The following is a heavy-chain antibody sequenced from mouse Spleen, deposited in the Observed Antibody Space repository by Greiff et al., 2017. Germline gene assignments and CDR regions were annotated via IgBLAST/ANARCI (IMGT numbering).Heavy chain of an antibody. CDR1: GFTFSDYY. V-gene: IGHV5-16*01. CDR3: ARDHYYGSPYAMDY. Sequence: EVHLVESEGGLVQPGSSMKLSCTASGFTFSDYYMAWVRQVPEKGLEWVANINYDGSSTYYLDSLKSRFIISRDNAKNILYLQMSSLKSEDTATYYCARDHYYGSPYAMDYWGQGTSVTVSS. CDR2: INYDGSST. D-gene: IGHD1-1*01. J-gene: IGHJ4*01.